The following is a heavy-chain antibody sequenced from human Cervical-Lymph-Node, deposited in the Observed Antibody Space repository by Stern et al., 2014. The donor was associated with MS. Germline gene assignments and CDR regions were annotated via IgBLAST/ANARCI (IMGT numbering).Heavy chain of an antibody. V-gene: IGHV5-51*01. Sequence: EVQLVESGAEVKKPGESLKISCKGSGYIFTTYWIAWVRQVPGRGLEWMGLIYPGDSDTRSSPSFQGHVTMSVDTYISNAYLPCRSLKASDTAIYYCARPSNSGLFLQHWGQGTLVTVSS. J-gene: IGHJ1*01. CDR1: GYIFTTYW. CDR2: IYPGDSDT. CDR3: ARPSNSGLFLQH. D-gene: IGHD6-19*01.